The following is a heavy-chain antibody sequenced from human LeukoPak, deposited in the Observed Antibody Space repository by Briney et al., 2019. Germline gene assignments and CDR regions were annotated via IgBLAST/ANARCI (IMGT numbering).Heavy chain of an antibody. CDR3: ARDRDYSNTERGFDY. V-gene: IGHV1-2*02. J-gene: IGHJ4*02. Sequence: ASVKVSCKASGYTFTGYYMHWVRQAPGQGLEWMGWINPNSGETNSAQKFQGRVTMTGDTSISKAYMELRRVTSDDTAVYYCARDRDYSNTERGFDYWGQGTLVTVSS. D-gene: IGHD4-11*01. CDR2: INPNSGET. CDR1: GYTFTGYY.